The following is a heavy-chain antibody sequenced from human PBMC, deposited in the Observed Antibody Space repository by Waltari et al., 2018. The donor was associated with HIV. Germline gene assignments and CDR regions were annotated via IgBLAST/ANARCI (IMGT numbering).Heavy chain of an antibody. Sequence: EVQLVEPGGGLIQPGGSLRLSCAASGSTARGNYMSWVRQAPGKGMGWVSDIYSGGSTYYADSVKGRFTISRDNSKNTLYLQMNSLRAEDTAVYYCARDFDYWGQGTLVTVSS. V-gene: IGHV3-53*01. J-gene: IGHJ4*02. CDR3: ARDFDY. CDR2: IYSGGST. CDR1: GSTARGNY.